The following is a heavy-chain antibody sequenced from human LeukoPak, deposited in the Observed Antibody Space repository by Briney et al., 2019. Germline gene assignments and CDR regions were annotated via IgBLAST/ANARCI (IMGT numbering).Heavy chain of an antibody. J-gene: IGHJ4*02. V-gene: IGHV4-30-2*01. CDR2: MYLSGGS. CDR1: GGSISSGGYY. D-gene: IGHD3-10*01. CDR3: AGGGSGSFFIDY. Sequence: SETLSLTCTVSGGSISSGGYYWSWIRQPPGKGLEWIAYMYLSGGSYYNPSLKSRVTISTDRSKNQFSLHLSSVTAADTAVYYCAGGGSGSFFIDYWGQGILVTVSS.